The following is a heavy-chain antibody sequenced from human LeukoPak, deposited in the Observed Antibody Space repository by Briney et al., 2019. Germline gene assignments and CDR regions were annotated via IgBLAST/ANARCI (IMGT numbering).Heavy chain of an antibody. CDR1: GFTFSSYA. V-gene: IGHV3-23*01. CDR2: ISGNGGST. D-gene: IGHD2-2*01. Sequence: PGGSLRLSCAASGFTFSSYAMSWVRQAPGKGLEWVSAISGNGGSTYYADSVKGRFTISRDNSENTLYLQMNSLRAEDTAVYYCAKDEIVVVPARFDYWGQGTLVTVSS. J-gene: IGHJ4*02. CDR3: AKDEIVVVPARFDY.